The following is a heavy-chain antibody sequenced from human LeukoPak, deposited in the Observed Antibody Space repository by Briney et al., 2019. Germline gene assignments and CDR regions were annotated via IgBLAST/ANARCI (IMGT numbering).Heavy chain of an antibody. J-gene: IGHJ5*02. D-gene: IGHD1-26*01. CDR2: ISSSGSTI. V-gene: IGHV3-48*04. CDR3: AGELPFTRGVVKNWFDP. CDR1: GFTFSNYN. Sequence: PGGSLRLSCAVSGFTFSNYNMNWVRQAPGKGLEWVSYISSSGSTIYYADSVKGRFTISRDNAKNSLYLQMNSLRAEDTAVYYCAGELPFTRGVVKNWFDPWGQGTLVTVSS.